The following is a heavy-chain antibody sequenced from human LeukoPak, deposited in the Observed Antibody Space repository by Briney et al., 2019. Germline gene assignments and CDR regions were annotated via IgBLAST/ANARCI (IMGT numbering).Heavy chain of an antibody. Sequence: GGSLRLSCTASGFTFGDYAMSWVRQAPGKGLEWVGFIRSKAYGGTTEYAASVKGRFTISRDDYKSIAYLQMNSLKTEDTAVYYCTSVRAVWFGELFYNWFDPWGQGTLVTVSS. CDR1: GFTFGDYA. CDR2: IRSKAYGGTT. CDR3: TSVRAVWFGELFYNWFDP. D-gene: IGHD3-10*01. V-gene: IGHV3-49*04. J-gene: IGHJ5*02.